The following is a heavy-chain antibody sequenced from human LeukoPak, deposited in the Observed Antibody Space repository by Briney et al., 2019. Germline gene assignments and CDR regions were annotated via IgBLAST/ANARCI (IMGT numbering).Heavy chain of an antibody. CDR3: ARDYSGMDFWSGYDY. CDR1: GFTFSSYW. D-gene: IGHD3-3*01. J-gene: IGHJ4*02. CDR2: INSDGSST. Sequence: GGSLRLSCAASGFTFSSYWMHWVRQAPGKGLVWVSRINSDGSSTTYADSVKGRFTISRDNAKNTLYLQMNSLRAEDTAVYYCARDYSGMDFWSGYDYWGQGTLVTVSS. V-gene: IGHV3-74*01.